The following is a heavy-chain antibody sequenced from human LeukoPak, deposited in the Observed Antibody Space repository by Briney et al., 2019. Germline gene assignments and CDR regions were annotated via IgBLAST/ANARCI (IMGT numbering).Heavy chain of an antibody. J-gene: IGHJ3*02. CDR1: GGSISSYY. CDR2: IYHSGST. Sequence: SETLSLTCTVSGGSISSYYWSWVRQPPGKGLEWIGEIYHSGSTNYNPSLKSRVTISVDKSRNQFSLKLSSVTAADTAVYYCARVRAVAAPRAFDIWGQGTMVTVSS. V-gene: IGHV4-59*12. D-gene: IGHD6-19*01. CDR3: ARVRAVAAPRAFDI.